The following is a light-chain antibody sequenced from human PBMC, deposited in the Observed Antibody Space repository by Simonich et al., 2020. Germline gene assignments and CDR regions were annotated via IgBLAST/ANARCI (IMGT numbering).Light chain of an antibody. V-gene: IGKV3-15*01. J-gene: IGKJ4*01. CDR1: QSVSSN. Sequence: EIVMTQSPATLSVYPGERATLSCRASQSVSSNLAWYQQKPGQAPRPLIYGASTRATGIPARFSGSGSGTEFTLTISSMQSEDFAVYYCQQYNNWPLTFGGGTKVEIK. CDR3: QQYNNWPLT. CDR2: GAS.